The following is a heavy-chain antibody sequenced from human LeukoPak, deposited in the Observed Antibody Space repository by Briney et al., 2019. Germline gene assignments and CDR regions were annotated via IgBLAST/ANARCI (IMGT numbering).Heavy chain of an antibody. Sequence: GGSLRLSCAASGFTFSSYSMNWVRQAPGKGLEWVSSISSSSSYIYYADSVKGRFTISRDNAKNSLYLQMNSLRAEDTAVYYCASWSSGYYELDYWGQGTLVTVSS. CDR1: GFTFSSYS. V-gene: IGHV3-21*01. CDR2: ISSSSSYI. J-gene: IGHJ4*02. CDR3: ASWSSGYYELDY. D-gene: IGHD3-22*01.